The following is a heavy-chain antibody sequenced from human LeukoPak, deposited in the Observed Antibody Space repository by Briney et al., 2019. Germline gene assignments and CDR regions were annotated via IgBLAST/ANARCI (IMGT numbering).Heavy chain of an antibody. CDR2: IYHSGST. D-gene: IGHD2-8*01. V-gene: IGHV4-38-2*01. CDR3: ARVWNY. CDR1: GYSISSGYY. J-gene: IGHJ4*02. Sequence: SETLSLICAVSGYSISSGYYWGWIRQPPGKGLEWIGSIYHSGSTYYNPSLKSRVTISVDTSKNQFSLKLSSVTAADTAVYYCARVWNYWGQGTLVTVSS.